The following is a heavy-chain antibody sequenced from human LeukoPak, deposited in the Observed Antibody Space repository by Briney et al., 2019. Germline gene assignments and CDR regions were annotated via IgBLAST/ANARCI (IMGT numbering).Heavy chain of an antibody. D-gene: IGHD2-15*01. Sequence: GESLKISCKGSGYNFTTYWIAWVRQMPGKGLEWMGIINPGDSDFRFSPSFQGQVTISADKSITTAYLQWSSLKASDTAMYYCARGYCSGGTCRYVTKYFDYWGQGTLVTVSS. CDR1: GYNFTTYW. CDR3: ARGYCSGGTCRYVTKYFDY. CDR2: INPGDSDF. V-gene: IGHV5-51*01. J-gene: IGHJ4*02.